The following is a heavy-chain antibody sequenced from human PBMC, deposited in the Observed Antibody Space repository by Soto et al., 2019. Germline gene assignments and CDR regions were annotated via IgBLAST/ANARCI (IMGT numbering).Heavy chain of an antibody. CDR2: INHSGST. J-gene: IGHJ4*02. V-gene: IGHV4-34*01. D-gene: IGHD5-12*01. CDR3: ARTTWLRALGY. CDR1: GESFSGYY. Sequence: QVQLQQWGAGLLKPSETLSLTCAVYGESFSGYYWSWIRQPPGKGLEWIGEINHSGSTNYNPSLKSRVTISVDTSKNQFSLKLSSVTAADTAVYYCARTTWLRALGYWGQGTLVTVSS.